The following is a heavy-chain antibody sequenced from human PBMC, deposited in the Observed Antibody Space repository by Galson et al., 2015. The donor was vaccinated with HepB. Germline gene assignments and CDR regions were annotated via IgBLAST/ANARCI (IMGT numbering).Heavy chain of an antibody. CDR2: IIPIFGTA. D-gene: IGHD1-1*01. CDR1: GYTFTSYA. J-gene: IGHJ3*02. Sequence: SVKVSCKASGYTFTSYAISWVRQAPGQGLEWMGGIIPIFGTANYAQKFQGRVTITADESTSTAYMELSSLRSEDTAVYYCARRVQLERRLKYAFDIWGQGTMVTVSS. CDR3: ARRVQLERRLKYAFDI. V-gene: IGHV1-69*13.